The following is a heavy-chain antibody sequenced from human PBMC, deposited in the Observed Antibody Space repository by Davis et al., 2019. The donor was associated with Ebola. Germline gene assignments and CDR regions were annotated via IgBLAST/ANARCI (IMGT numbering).Heavy chain of an antibody. D-gene: IGHD2-15*01. CDR1: GYTFTGYY. CDR3: ARRRYCSGGSCPTAGNWFDP. V-gene: IGHV1-8*02. J-gene: IGHJ5*02. CDR2: INPNSGNT. Sequence: AASVKVSCKASGYTFTGYYMHWVRQAPGQGLEWMGWINPNSGNTGYAQKFQGRVTMTRNTSISTAYMELSSLRSEDTAVYYCARRRYCSGGSCPTAGNWFDPWGQGTLVTVSS.